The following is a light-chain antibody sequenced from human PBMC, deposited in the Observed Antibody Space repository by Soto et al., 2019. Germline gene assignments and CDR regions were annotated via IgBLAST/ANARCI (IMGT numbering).Light chain of an antibody. J-gene: IGKJ2*01. CDR1: QSVSNNY. CDR2: GAS. V-gene: IGKV3-20*01. Sequence: EIVLVQSPGTLSLSPGERATLSCRASQSVSNNYLAWYQQKHGQAPRLLIYGASSRATGVPDRFSGSGTGKDFSLTITRLEPEDFAVYYCQQYGVSPLMFTFGQGTKVGVK. CDR3: QQYGVSPLMFT.